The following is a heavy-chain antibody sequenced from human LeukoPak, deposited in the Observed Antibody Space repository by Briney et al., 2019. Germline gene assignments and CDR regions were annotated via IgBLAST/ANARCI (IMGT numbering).Heavy chain of an antibody. CDR1: GFSFSSYV. D-gene: IGHD1-14*01. J-gene: IGHJ4*02. V-gene: IGHV3-30*18. CDR3: AKDRETTASGTFDY. Sequence: GGSLRLSCVASGFSFSSYVMNWVRQAPGKGLEWVAGISEDGINKYYADSVKGRFTISRDNSNNTLFLQMNSLRAEDTAVYYCAKDRETTASGTFDYWGQGALVTVSS. CDR2: ISEDGINK.